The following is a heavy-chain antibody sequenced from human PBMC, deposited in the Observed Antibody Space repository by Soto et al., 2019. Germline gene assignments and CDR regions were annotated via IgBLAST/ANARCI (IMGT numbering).Heavy chain of an antibody. J-gene: IGHJ4*02. CDR1: GFTFSSYG. V-gene: IGHV3-33*01. D-gene: IGHD6-13*01. CDR3: ARGTNFYSSSWYYFDY. CDR2: IWYDGSNK. Sequence: PGGSLRLSCAASGFTFSSYGMHWVRQAPGKGLEWVAVIWYDGSNKYYADSVKGRFTISRDNSKNTLYLQMNSLRAEDTAVYYCARGTNFYSSSWYYFDYWGQGTLVTVSS.